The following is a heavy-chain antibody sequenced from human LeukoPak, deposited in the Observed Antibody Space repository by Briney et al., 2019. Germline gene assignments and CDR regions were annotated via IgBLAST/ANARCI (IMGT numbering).Heavy chain of an antibody. CDR3: ARELNSSSWSYNWFDP. CDR1: VYTFTGYY. D-gene: IGHD6-13*01. J-gene: IGHJ5*02. CDR2: IKPNSGGT. V-gene: IGHV1-2*02. Sequence: ASVKVSSEPSVYTFTGYYMHWVRQAPGQGGEWMVWIKPNSGGTNYAQKFQGRVTMTRDTSISTAYMELSRLRYDDTAVYYCARELNSSSWSYNWFDPWGQGNLVNVSS.